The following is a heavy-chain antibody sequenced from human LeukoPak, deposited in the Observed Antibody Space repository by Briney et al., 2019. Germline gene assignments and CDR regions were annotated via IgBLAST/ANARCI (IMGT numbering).Heavy chain of an antibody. CDR3: ARGPPYGGSSWNYYFDY. J-gene: IGHJ4*02. CDR1: GFTVSSNY. D-gene: IGHD6-13*01. V-gene: IGHV3-53*01. CDR2: IYSGGST. Sequence: GGSLRLSCAASGFTVSSNYMSWVRQAPGKGLEWVSVIYSGGSTYYADSVKGRFTIPRDNSKNTLYLQMNSLRAEDTAVYYCARGPPYGGSSWNYYFDYWGQGTLVTVSS.